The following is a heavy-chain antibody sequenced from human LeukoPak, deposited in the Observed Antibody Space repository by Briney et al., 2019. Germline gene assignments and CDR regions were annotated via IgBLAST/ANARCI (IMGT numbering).Heavy chain of an antibody. V-gene: IGHV1-69*01. CDR1: GGTFSSYA. CDR3: ASIGGLAARSYYYYMDV. Sequence: SVKVSCKASGGTFSSYAISWVRQAPGQGLEWMGGIIPIFGTANYAQKFQGRVTITADESTSTAYMELSSLRSEVTAVYYCASIGGLAARSYYYYMDVWGKGTTVTVSS. D-gene: IGHD6-6*01. J-gene: IGHJ6*03. CDR2: IIPIFGTA.